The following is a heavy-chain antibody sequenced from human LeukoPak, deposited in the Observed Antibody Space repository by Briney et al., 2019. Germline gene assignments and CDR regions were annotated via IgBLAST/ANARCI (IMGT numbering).Heavy chain of an antibody. Sequence: PSETLSLTCTVSGGSISSYYWSWIRQPPGKGLEWIGYIYYSGSTNYNPSLKSRVTISVDTSKNQSSLKLSSVTAADTAVYYCARVGSSTNGEIDYWGQGTLVTVSS. CDR3: ARVGSSTNGEIDY. V-gene: IGHV4-59*01. CDR1: GGSISSYY. D-gene: IGHD2-2*01. J-gene: IGHJ4*02. CDR2: IYYSGST.